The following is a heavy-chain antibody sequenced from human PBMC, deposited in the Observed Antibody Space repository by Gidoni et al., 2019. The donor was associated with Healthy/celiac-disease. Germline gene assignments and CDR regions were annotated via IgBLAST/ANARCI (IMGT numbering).Heavy chain of an antibody. V-gene: IGHV5-51*01. D-gene: IGHD4-4*01. CDR2: IYPGDSDT. CDR1: GYSFTSYW. CDR3: AISLTVTEGSYYYYGMDV. Sequence: DVQLVQSGAEVKKPGESLKISCKGSGYSFTSYWIGWVRQMPGKGLEWMGIIYPGDSDTRYSPSFQGQVNISADKSISTAYLQGSSLKASDTAMYYCAISLTVTEGSYYYYGMDVWGQGTTVTVSS. J-gene: IGHJ6*02.